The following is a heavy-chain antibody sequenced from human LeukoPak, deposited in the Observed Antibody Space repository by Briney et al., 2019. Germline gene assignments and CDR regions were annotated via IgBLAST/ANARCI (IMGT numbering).Heavy chain of an antibody. CDR2: INQDGTEK. CDR1: GFTFRGFW. CDR3: AKEGAFPIITYDS. Sequence: PGGSLRLSCAASGFTFRGFWMNWVRQAPGKGLEWVANINQDGTEKYFVDSVKGRFTISRDNAKRSVYLQMNSLRAEDTAVYYCAKEGAFPIITYDSWGQGTLVTVSS. J-gene: IGHJ5*01. V-gene: IGHV3-7*01. D-gene: IGHD3-10*01.